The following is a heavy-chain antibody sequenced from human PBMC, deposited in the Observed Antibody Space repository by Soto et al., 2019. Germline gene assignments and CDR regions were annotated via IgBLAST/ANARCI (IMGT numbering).Heavy chain of an antibody. Sequence: QVQLVQSGAEVKKPGASVKVSCKASGYTFTSYAMHWVRQAPGQRLEWMGWINAGTGNTKYSQKFQGRVTITRDTSASTAFMALSSLRSEDTAVYYCARDLGGWPDYWGQGTLVTVSS. CDR2: INAGTGNT. CDR3: ARDLGGWPDY. D-gene: IGHD2-15*01. CDR1: GYTFTSYA. J-gene: IGHJ4*02. V-gene: IGHV1-3*01.